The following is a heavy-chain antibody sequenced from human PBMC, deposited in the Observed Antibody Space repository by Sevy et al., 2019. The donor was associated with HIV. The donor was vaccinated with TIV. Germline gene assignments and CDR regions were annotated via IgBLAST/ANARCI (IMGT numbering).Heavy chain of an antibody. CDR3: ARDRSSSWINYYFDY. CDR1: GFTFSSYA. D-gene: IGHD2-2*01. Sequence: GGSLRLSCAASGFTFSSYAIHWVRQAPGKGLEWVAVISYDGSKKYYADSVKGRFTISRDNSKNTLYLQMNSLRFEDTAVYYCARDRSSSWINYYFDYWGQGTLVTVSS. J-gene: IGHJ4*02. CDR2: ISYDGSKK. V-gene: IGHV3-30*04.